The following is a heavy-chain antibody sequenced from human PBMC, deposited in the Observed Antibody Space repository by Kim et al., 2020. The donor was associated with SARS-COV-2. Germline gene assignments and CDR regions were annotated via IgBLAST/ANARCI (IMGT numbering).Heavy chain of an antibody. V-gene: IGHV3-23*01. J-gene: IGHJ5*02. D-gene: IGHD2-21*01. CDR1: GFTFSTYG. CDR3: EKHPCSTYSTNWLYP. CDR2: ISGTGGGT. Sequence: GWSLRLSCAASGFTFSTYGMNWVRQAPGKGLEWVSAISGTGGGTYYADSVKGRCTFSRANSKNTLYPQMNSLRAETKAAYYCEKHPCSTYSTNWLYPWG.